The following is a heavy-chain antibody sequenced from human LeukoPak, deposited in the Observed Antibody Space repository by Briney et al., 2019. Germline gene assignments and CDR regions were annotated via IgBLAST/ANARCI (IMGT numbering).Heavy chain of an antibody. CDR1: GFTFSSYA. Sequence: GGSLRLSCAASGFTFSSYAMSWVRQAPGKGLEWVSAISGSGGSTYYADSVKGRFTISRDNSKNTLYLQMNSLRAEDTAVYYCAEAPGYCSGGSCYRFSGSSGFYDYWGQGTLVTVSS. V-gene: IGHV3-23*01. CDR3: AEAPGYCSGGSCYRFSGSSGFYDY. CDR2: ISGSGGST. D-gene: IGHD2-15*01. J-gene: IGHJ4*02.